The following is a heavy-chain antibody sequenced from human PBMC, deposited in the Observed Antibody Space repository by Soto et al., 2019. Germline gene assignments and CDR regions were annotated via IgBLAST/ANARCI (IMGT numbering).Heavy chain of an antibody. CDR2: IYYSGGT. CDR1: GGSISSGDYY. CDR3: ASSLDTSGSYGLFSG. J-gene: IGHJ4*02. Sequence: QVQLQESGPGLVKPSQTLSLTCTVSGGSISSGDYYWSWIRQPPGKGLEWIGYIYYSGGTYYNPSLKSRVTFSVDTSRNQFSLRLNSVTAADTAVYYCASSLDTSGSYGLFSGWGQGTLVTVSS. D-gene: IGHD1-26*01. V-gene: IGHV4-30-4*01.